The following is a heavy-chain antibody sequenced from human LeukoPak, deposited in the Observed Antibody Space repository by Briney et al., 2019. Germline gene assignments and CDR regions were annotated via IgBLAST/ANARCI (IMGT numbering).Heavy chain of an antibody. J-gene: IGHJ1*01. CDR2: IIPILGIP. CDR1: GGTFSSYG. V-gene: IGHV1-69*04. CDR3: ASLGVVSSLFQH. Sequence: VASVKVSSKASGGTFSSYGISWVRQAAGPGLEWMGRIIPILGIPNYAQKFQGRVTISADKSTSTAYMELSGLRSEDTAMYYCASLGVVSSLFQHWGQGTLVSVSS. D-gene: IGHD6-6*01.